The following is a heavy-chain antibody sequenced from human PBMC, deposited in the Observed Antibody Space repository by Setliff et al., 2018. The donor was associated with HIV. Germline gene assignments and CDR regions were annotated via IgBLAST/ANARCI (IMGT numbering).Heavy chain of an antibody. D-gene: IGHD1-1*01. CDR1: GFTFSSYS. V-gene: IGHV3-21*05. J-gene: IGHJ6*03. CDR2: ISSSSSYI. Sequence: PGGSLRLSCAASGFTFSSYSLSWVRQAPGKGLEWISYISSSSSYIYYADSVKGRFTISRDNAKNSLYLQMNSLRAEDTAVYYCARDGTSEYYYMDVWGKGTTVTVSS. CDR3: ARDGTSEYYYMDV.